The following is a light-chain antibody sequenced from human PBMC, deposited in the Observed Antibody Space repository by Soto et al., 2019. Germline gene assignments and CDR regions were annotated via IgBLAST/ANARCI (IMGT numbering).Light chain of an antibody. V-gene: IGKV3-11*01. CDR2: DAS. CDR3: QQRLNWPPG. J-gene: IGKJ1*01. Sequence: EFVLTQSPGTLSLSPGERATLSCRASQSVSNNYLAWYQQKPGQAPRLLIYDASNRATGVPARFSGSRSGTDFTLTISDLEPADFGLYYCQQRLNWPPGFGQGTKVDIK. CDR1: QSVSNNY.